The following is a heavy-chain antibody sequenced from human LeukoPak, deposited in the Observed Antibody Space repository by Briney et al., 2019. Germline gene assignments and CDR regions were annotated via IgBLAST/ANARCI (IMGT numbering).Heavy chain of an antibody. D-gene: IGHD6-13*01. Sequence: GSLILSCAASGFTFSSYAMSWVRQAPGKGLEGVSAISGSGGSTYYADSVKGRFTISRDNSKNTLYLQMNSLRAEDTAVYYCAKDTGSSSWPRFDYWGQGTLVTVSS. J-gene: IGHJ4*02. V-gene: IGHV3-23*01. CDR3: AKDTGSSSWPRFDY. CDR1: GFTFSSYA. CDR2: ISGSGGST.